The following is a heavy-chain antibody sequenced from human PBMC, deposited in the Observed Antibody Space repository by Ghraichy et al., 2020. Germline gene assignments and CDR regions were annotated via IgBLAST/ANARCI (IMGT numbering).Heavy chain of an antibody. D-gene: IGHD3-10*01. CDR3: ARGVRDNYYYYAMDV. CDR2: INAGNGNT. CDR1: GYTFTTYA. V-gene: IGHV1-3*01. J-gene: IGHJ6*01. Sequence: ASVKVSCKASGYTFTTYAMHWVRQAPGQRLEWMGWINAGNGNTKYSQRFQGRVSITRDTSASTGYMELSSLRSEDTAVYYCARGVRDNYYYYAMDVWGQGTTVTVSS.